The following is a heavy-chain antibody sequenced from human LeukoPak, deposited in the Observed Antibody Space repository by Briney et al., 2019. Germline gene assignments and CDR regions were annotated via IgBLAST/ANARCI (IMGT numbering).Heavy chain of an antibody. V-gene: IGHV3-30*18. CDR1: GFTFSSYG. CDR3: AKDGGYSSGWYGGWFDP. CDR2: ISYDGSNK. D-gene: IGHD6-19*01. J-gene: IGHJ5*02. Sequence: GGSLRLSCAASGFTFSSYGMHWVRQAPGKGLEWVAVISYDGSNKYYADSVKGRFTISRDNSTNTLYLQMNSLRAEDTAVYYCAKDGGYSSGWYGGWFDPWGQGTLVTVSS.